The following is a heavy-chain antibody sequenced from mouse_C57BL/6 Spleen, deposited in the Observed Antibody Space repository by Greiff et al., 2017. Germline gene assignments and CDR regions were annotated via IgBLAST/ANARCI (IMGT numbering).Heavy chain of an antibody. J-gene: IGHJ2*01. CDR1: GYTFTSYW. CDR3: AIWCTTVVAPYYFGC. D-gene: IGHD1-1*01. V-gene: IGHV1-74*01. CDR2: IHPSDSDT. Sequence: QVQLQQPGAELVKPGASVKVSCKASGYTFTSYWMHWVKQRPGQGLEWIGRIHPSDSDTNYNQKFKGKATLTVDKSSSTAYMQLSSLTSEDSAVYDGAIWCTTVVAPYYFGCWGQGTTLTVSS.